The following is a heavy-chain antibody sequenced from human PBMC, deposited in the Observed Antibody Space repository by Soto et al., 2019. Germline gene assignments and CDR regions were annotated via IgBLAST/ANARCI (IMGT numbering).Heavy chain of an antibody. J-gene: IGHJ6*02. CDR1: GFTFSSYA. V-gene: IGHV3-30-3*01. D-gene: IGHD5-18*01. CDR2: ISYDGSNK. Sequence: GGSLRLSCAASGFTFSSYAMHWVRQAPGKGLEWVAVISYDGSNKYYADSVKGRFTISRDNSKNTLYLQMNSLRAEDTAVYYCARDPVSDAAMVMNYYYYGMDVWGQGTTVTVS. CDR3: ARDPVSDAAMVMNYYYYGMDV.